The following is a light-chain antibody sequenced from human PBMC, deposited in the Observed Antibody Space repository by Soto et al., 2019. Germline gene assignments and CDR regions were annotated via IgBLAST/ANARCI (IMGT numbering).Light chain of an antibody. Sequence: QSVLTQPPSVSAAPGQKVTISCSGSSSNIGKNYVSWYQQLPGTAPKLLIYENNKRPSGIPDRFSGSKSGTSATLGIAGLQTGDEADYYCAAWDTSLIAYVFGTGTKLIVL. V-gene: IGLV1-51*02. CDR1: SSNIGKNY. J-gene: IGLJ1*01. CDR2: ENN. CDR3: AAWDTSLIAYV.